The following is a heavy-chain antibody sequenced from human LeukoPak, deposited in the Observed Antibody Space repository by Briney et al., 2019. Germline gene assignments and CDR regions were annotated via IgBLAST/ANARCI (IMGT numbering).Heavy chain of an antibody. J-gene: IGHJ6*02. V-gene: IGHV3-23*01. Sequence: GGSLRLSCAASGFTFSSYAMSWVRQAPGKGLEWVSAISGSGGSTYYADSVKGRFTISRDNSKNTLYLQMNSLRAEDTAVYYCAKAGVAAAHYYYYGMDVWGQGTTATVSS. D-gene: IGHD6-13*01. CDR1: GFTFSSYA. CDR3: AKAGVAAAHYYYYGMDV. CDR2: ISGSGGST.